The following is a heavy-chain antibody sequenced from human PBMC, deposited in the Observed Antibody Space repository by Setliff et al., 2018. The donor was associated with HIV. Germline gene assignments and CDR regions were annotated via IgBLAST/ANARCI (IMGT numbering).Heavy chain of an antibody. V-gene: IGHV3-23*01. CDR2: ISGSGGRT. CDR3: AKGTQYYYDSSGYYVPFDY. CDR1: GFTFNYHA. J-gene: IGHJ4*02. D-gene: IGHD3-22*01. Sequence: PGGSLRLSCVASGFTFNYHAMTWVRQAPGKGLEWVSGISGSGGRTYYADSVKGRFTISRDNSKNTLYLQMNSLRAEDTAVYYCAKGTQYYYDSSGYYVPFDYWGQGTLVTVSS.